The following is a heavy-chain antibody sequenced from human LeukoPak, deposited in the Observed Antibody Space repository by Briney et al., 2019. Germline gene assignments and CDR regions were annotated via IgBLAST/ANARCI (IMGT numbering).Heavy chain of an antibody. D-gene: IGHD6-13*01. Sequence: PGRSLRLSCAASGFTFSSYGMHWVRQAPGKGQEWEAVISYDGSNKYYADSVKGRFTISRDNSKNTLYLQMNSLRAEDTAVYYCAKDSQQQLLPSDYWGQGTLVTVSS. CDR3: AKDSQQQLLPSDY. CDR2: ISYDGSNK. V-gene: IGHV3-30*18. CDR1: GFTFSSYG. J-gene: IGHJ4*02.